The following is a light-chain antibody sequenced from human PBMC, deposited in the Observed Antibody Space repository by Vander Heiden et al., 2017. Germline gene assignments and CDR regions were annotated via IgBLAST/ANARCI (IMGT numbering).Light chain of an antibody. CDR3: MQGTHWPWT. Sequence: DVVMTQSPLSLSVTLGQSASISCRSSQGLVLSDGGTYLNWFHQRPGQSPRRLIYQISNRDSGVPDRFSGTGSGTDFTLKISRVEAEDVGVFYCMQGTHWPWTFGQGTRVEI. V-gene: IGKV2-30*02. CDR2: QIS. CDR1: QGLVLSDGGTY. J-gene: IGKJ1*01.